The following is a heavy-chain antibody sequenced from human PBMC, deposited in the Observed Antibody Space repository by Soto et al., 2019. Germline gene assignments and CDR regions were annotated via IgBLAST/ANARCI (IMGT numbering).Heavy chain of an antibody. CDR3: AGTDSVGRYPR. CDR2: SYRSGTN. J-gene: IGHJ4*02. V-gene: IGHV4-39*07. CDR1: GGSVSSDTHY. D-gene: IGHD2-15*01. Sequence: SETLSLTCAASGGSVSSDTHYWSCLRRASGKRLEWAGSSYRSGTNCYNPSIKSRITIAVDTTKNQFSLKLSSVTAADSAVYYCAGTDSVGRYPRCGQGALVTVSS.